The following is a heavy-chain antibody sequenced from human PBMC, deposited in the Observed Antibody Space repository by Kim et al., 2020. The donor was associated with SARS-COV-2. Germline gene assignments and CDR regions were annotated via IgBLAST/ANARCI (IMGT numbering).Heavy chain of an antibody. D-gene: IGHD2-21*01. CDR3: VRNGGGGNLYFDS. V-gene: IGHV4-4*06. Sequence: NYNPSLRGRVSMSVDTTRNQLSLDLTSVTAADTAVYFCVRNGGGGNLYFDSWGQGILVTVSS. J-gene: IGHJ4*02.